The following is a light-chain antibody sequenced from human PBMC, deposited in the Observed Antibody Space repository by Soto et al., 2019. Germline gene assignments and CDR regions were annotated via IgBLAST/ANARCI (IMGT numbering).Light chain of an antibody. CDR1: QDISNY. Sequence: DIQMTQSPSSLSASVGDRVTITCQASQDISNYLNWYQQKPGKAPKLLIYDASNLETGVPSRFSGRGSGTEVTFTSSSRQPEDIATEYCQQYDNLLTWTFGQGTKVEIK. CDR3: QQYDNLLTWT. J-gene: IGKJ1*01. CDR2: DAS. V-gene: IGKV1-33*01.